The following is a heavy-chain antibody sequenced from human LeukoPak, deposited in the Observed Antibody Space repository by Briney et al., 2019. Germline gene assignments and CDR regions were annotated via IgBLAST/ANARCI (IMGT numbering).Heavy chain of an antibody. CDR2: ISGSGGST. Sequence: GGSLRLSCAASGFTFSSYAMGWVRQAPGKGLEWVSGISGSGGSTYYPDPVKGRFTISRDNSKNTLYLQMNSLRVEDTAVYYCALYDSSALDYFDYWGQGTLVTVSS. CDR3: ALYDSSALDYFDY. J-gene: IGHJ4*02. CDR1: GFTFSSYA. V-gene: IGHV3-23*01. D-gene: IGHD3-22*01.